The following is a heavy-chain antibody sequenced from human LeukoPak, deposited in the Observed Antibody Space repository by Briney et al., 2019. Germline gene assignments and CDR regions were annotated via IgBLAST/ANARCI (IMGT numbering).Heavy chain of an antibody. Sequence: SETLSLTCAVYGGSFSGYYWSWIRQPSGKGLEWIGEINHSGSTNYNPSLKSRVTISVDTSKNQFSLKLSSVTAADTAVYYCARFGSTSYYLKDWFDPWGQGTLVTVSS. CDR2: INHSGST. J-gene: IGHJ5*02. V-gene: IGHV4-34*01. CDR1: GGSFSGYY. CDR3: ARFGSTSYYLKDWFDP. D-gene: IGHD2-2*01.